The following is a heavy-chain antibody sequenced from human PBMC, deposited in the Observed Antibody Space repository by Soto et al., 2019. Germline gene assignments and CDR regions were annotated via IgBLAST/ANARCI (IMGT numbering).Heavy chain of an antibody. V-gene: IGHV1-69*12. D-gene: IGHD3-16*01. CDR1: GGTFSRYA. CDR2: IIAIFGTA. Sequence: QVQLVQSGAEVKKPGSSVKVSCKASGGTFSRYAISWVRQAPGQGLEWMGGIIAIFGTANYAQKFQGRVTITADESTSTAYMELSSLTSEDTAVYYCGRDIVFGGTYGMDVWGQGTTVTVSS. J-gene: IGHJ6*02. CDR3: GRDIVFGGTYGMDV.